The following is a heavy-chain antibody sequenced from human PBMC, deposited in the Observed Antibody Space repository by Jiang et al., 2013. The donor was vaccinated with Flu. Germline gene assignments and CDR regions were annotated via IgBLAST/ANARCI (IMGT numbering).Heavy chain of an antibody. CDR2: TFYRSKWYS. J-gene: IGHJ6*02. CDR3: ARGKVDYYAMDV. CDR1: GDSVSSNSAA. V-gene: IGHV6-1*01. Sequence: GLVKPSQTLSLTCAISGDSVSSNSAAWNWIRQSPSRGLEWLGRTFYRSKWYSDYAVSVKSRVIVNPDTSKNQLSPQLNSVTPEDTAVYYCARGKVDYYAMDVWGQGTTVTVSS.